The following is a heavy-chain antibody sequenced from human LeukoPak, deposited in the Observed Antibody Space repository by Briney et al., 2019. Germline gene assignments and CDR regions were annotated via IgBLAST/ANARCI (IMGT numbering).Heavy chain of an antibody. CDR2: INNNGRD. Sequence: SETLSLTCSVSGDFIGTKYLNWIRQPAGKGLEWIGRINNNGRDHYNVSLQRRVTMSVDPSKKQFSLLMYSVTAADTAVYYCARDFCGADCYGQRFYFDYWGQGALVTVSS. D-gene: IGHD2-21*02. CDR3: ARDFCGADCYGQRFYFDY. V-gene: IGHV4-4*07. CDR1: GDFIGTKY. J-gene: IGHJ4*02.